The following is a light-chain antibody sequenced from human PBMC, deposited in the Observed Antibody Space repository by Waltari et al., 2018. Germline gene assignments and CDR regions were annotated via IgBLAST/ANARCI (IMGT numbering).Light chain of an antibody. J-gene: IGKJ1*01. CDR1: QNIKTF. CDR3: QQIYSTPET. V-gene: IGKV1-39*01. CDR2: SAS. Sequence: DIQMTQSPSSLSASVGDRVSITCRASQNIKTFLNWYQQKPGKAPQLLIYSASGLETGVPSRFSGSGSGTEFTLTISSLHPEDFATYYCQQIYSTPETFGQGTKVEVK.